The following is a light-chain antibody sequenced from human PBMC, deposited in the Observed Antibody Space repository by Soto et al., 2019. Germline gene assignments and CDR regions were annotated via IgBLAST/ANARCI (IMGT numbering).Light chain of an antibody. CDR1: SSDVGAYNY. J-gene: IGLJ7*01. V-gene: IGLV2-8*01. Sequence: QSALTQPPSASGSPGQSVTISCTGTSSDVGAYNYVSWYQQYPGKAPKLMIYEVSKRPSGVPDRFSGSKSGKTASLTVSGLQPEDEADYYCSSYAGSNIWVFGGGMQLTVL. CDR2: EVS. CDR3: SSYAGSNIWV.